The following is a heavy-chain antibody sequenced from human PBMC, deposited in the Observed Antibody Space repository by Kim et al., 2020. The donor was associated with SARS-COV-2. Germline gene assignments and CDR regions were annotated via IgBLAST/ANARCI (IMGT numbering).Heavy chain of an antibody. Sequence: GGSLRLSCEASGFIFSSYQMNWVRQAPGKGLEWLSYISGSGSTIYYADSVKGRFTISRDNAKKSLYLQMHSLRAEDTAVYYCARTNGGYGGAGHFDCWGEGTLVSVSS. D-gene: IGHD5-12*01. CDR3: ARTNGGYGGAGHFDC. J-gene: IGHJ4*02. V-gene: IGHV3-48*03. CDR2: ISGSGSTI. CDR1: GFIFSSYQ.